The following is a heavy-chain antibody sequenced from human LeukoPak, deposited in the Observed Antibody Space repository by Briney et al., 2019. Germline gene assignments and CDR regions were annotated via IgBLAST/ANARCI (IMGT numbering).Heavy chain of an antibody. D-gene: IGHD1-26*01. V-gene: IGHV1-2*02. CDR1: GYTFTDYY. Sequence: GASVTVSCKASGYTFTDYYIHWVRQAPGHGLEWLGWMNVKTGATSSAQKFPGRFTMTRDTSIGTASMEFSSLTSDDTAVYYCARQSGTYRGLDYWGQGTLVTVSS. J-gene: IGHJ4*02. CDR2: MNVKTGAT. CDR3: ARQSGTYRGLDY.